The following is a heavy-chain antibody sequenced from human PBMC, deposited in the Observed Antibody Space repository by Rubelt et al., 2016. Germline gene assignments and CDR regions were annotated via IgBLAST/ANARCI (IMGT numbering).Heavy chain of an antibody. CDR3: VKDRRTTTARVGMDF. CDR2: ISGNGGSI. Sequence: GGNFVQPGGSLRLSCAASGFTFSSCAMHWVRQAPAKGLEYVSAISGNGGSIYYSDSLRDRITISRDNSKNTLYLQMTSLRAEDTAVYYCVKDRRTTTARVGMDFWGQGTTVTVSS. V-gene: IGHV3-64D*09. CDR1: GFTFSSCA. D-gene: IGHD1-7*01. J-gene: IGHJ6*02.